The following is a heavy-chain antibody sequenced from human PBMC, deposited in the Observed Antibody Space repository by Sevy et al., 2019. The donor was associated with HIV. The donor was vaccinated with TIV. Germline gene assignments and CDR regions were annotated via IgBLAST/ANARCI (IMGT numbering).Heavy chain of an antibody. Sequence: ASVKVSCKVSGYTLTELSMHWVRQAPGKGLEWMGGFDPEDGETIYAQKFQGRVTMTEDTSTDTAYMELSSLRSEDTAVYYCATTGGGGLWGEILYYYYGMDVWGQGTTVTVSS. D-gene: IGHD3-16*01. J-gene: IGHJ6*02. CDR1: GYTLTELS. CDR2: FDPEDGET. CDR3: ATTGGGGLWGEILYYYYGMDV. V-gene: IGHV1-24*01.